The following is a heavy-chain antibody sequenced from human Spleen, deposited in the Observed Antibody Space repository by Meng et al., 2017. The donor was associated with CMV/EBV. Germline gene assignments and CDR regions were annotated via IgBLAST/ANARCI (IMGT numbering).Heavy chain of an antibody. CDR2: INPRSGGT. J-gene: IGHJ4*02. Sequence: EASGYTLRDYYLNWVRQAPGQGLRWMGWINPRSGGTKYAQEFQDRVTMTRDTSTNTAYMELRSLRSDDTAVYYCARDNRGSYYVGGHWGQGTLVTVSS. CDR3: ARDNRGSYYVGGH. D-gene: IGHD1-26*01. V-gene: IGHV1-2*02. CDR1: GYTLRDYY.